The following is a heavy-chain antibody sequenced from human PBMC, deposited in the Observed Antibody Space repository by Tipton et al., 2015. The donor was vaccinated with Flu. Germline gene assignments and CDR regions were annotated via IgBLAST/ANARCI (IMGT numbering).Heavy chain of an antibody. V-gene: IGHV3-23*01. D-gene: IGHD4-17*01. J-gene: IGHJ4*02. CDR1: GFTFSSYA. CDR2: ISGSGGST. Sequence: LSLTCAASGFTFSSYAMSWVRQAPGKGLEWVSAISGSGGSTYYADSVKGRFTISRDNSKNTLYLQMNSLRAEDTAVYYCAKAVYGDYGTFDYWGQGTLVTVSS. CDR3: AKAVYGDYGTFDY.